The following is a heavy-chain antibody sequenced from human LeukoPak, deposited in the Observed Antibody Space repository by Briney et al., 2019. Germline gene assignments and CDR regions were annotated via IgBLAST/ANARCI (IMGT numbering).Heavy chain of an antibody. CDR2: INARNGDT. Sequence: ASVKVSCKASGYAFSGYYIHWVRQAPGRGLEWVGWINARNGDTNYAQKFQGRVILTRDTSITTSYMEVISLTSDDTAVYYCARASLASAGTRFWGQGTLVIVSS. D-gene: IGHD6-13*01. CDR3: ARASLASAGTRF. CDR1: GYAFSGYY. J-gene: IGHJ1*01. V-gene: IGHV1-2*02.